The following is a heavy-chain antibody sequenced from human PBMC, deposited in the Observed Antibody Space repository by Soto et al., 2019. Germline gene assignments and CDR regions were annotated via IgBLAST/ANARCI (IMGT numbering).Heavy chain of an antibody. Sequence: EVQLLESGGGLVQPGGSLRLSCAASGFTFSSYSMNWVRQAPGKGLEWVSYISSSSSTIYYADSVKGRFTISRDNAKNSLYLQMNSLRDEYTAVYYCARGDYYDSSGYYADDAFDIWGQGTMVTVSS. D-gene: IGHD3-22*01. J-gene: IGHJ3*02. CDR2: ISSSSSTI. V-gene: IGHV3-48*02. CDR1: GFTFSSYS. CDR3: ARGDYYDSSGYYADDAFDI.